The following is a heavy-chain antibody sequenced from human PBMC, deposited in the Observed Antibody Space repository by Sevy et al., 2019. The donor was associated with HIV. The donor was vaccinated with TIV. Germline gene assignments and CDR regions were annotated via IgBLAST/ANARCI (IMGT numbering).Heavy chain of an antibody. Sequence: GGSLRLSCAASGFTFSSYSMNWVRQAPGKGLEWVSYISSSTIYYADSVKGRFTISRDNAKNSLYLQMNSLRAEDTAVYYCARLSGYSSSWSDFDYWGQGTLVTVSS. CDR1: GFTFSSYS. J-gene: IGHJ4*02. V-gene: IGHV3-48*01. CDR2: ISSSTI. D-gene: IGHD6-13*01. CDR3: ARLSGYSSSWSDFDY.